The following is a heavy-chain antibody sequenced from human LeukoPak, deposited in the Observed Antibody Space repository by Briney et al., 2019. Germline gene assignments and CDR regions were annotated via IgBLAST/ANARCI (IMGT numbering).Heavy chain of an antibody. J-gene: IGHJ4*02. CDR3: ARRVDDFWSGWYQDY. CDR1: GGTFSSYA. V-gene: IGHV1-18*01. CDR2: ISAYNGNT. D-gene: IGHD3-3*01. Sequence: ASVKVSCKASGGTFSSYAISWVRQAPGQGLEWMGWISAYNGNTNYAQKLQGRVTMTTDTSTSTAYMELRSLRSDDTAVYYCARRVDDFWSGWYQDYWGQGTLVTVSS.